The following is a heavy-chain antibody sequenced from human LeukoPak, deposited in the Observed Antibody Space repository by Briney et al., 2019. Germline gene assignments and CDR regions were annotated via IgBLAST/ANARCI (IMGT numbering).Heavy chain of an antibody. V-gene: IGHV1-2*02. J-gene: IGHJ4*02. CDR1: GYTFTGYY. D-gene: IGHD3-22*01. CDR3: ARVWLSLGYYFDY. Sequence: AASVKVSCKASGYTFTGYYIHWVRQAPGQGLEWMGWINPNSGGTNYAQKFQGRVTMTRDTSISTAYMELSSVTAADTAVYYCARVWLSLGYYFDYWGQGTLVTVSS. CDR2: INPNSGGT.